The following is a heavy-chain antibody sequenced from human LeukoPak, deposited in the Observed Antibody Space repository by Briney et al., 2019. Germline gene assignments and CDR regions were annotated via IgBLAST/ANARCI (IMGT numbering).Heavy chain of an antibody. Sequence: GGSLRLSCAASGFTFSSFDMHWVRQAAGKGLAWVSVISIAGDTYYSDSVKGRFTISRENAKNSLYLQMNSLRAGDTAVYYCARGGTHFDLWGQGTRVTVSS. V-gene: IGHV3-13*01. CDR1: GFTFSSFD. D-gene: IGHD1-1*01. CDR2: ISIAGDT. CDR3: ARGGTHFDL. J-gene: IGHJ4*02.